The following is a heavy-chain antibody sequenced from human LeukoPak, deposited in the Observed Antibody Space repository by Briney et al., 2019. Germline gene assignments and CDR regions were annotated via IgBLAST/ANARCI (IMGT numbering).Heavy chain of an antibody. CDR1: GFTFSSYA. J-gene: IGHJ4*02. D-gene: IGHD1-26*01. CDR3: AREIGGSYLLDY. CDR2: ISYDGSNK. Sequence: PGGSLGLSCAASGFTFSSYAMHWVRQAPGKGLEWVAVISYDGSNKYYADSVKGRFTISRDNSKNTLYLQMNSLRAEDTAVYYCAREIGGSYLLDYWGQGTLVSVSS. V-gene: IGHV3-30*04.